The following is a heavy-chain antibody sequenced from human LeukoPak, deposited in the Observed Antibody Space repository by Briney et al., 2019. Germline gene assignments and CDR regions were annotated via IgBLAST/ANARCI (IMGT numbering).Heavy chain of an antibody. CDR3: ARLPAYYYGMDV. CDR1: GFAVTTNY. CDR2: HYSGSTT. V-gene: IGHV3-66*04. J-gene: IGHJ6*02. Sequence: GGSLRLSCAASGFAVTTNYMNWVRQAPGKGLEWVSVHYSGSTTYYADSVRGRFTISRDNSKNTLYLQMNSLRVEDTAVYYCARLPAYYYGMDVWGQGTTVTVSS.